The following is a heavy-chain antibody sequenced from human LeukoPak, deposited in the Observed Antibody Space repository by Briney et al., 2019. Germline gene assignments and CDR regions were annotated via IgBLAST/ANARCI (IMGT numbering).Heavy chain of an antibody. J-gene: IGHJ4*02. D-gene: IGHD1-1*01. CDR2: IRHSDGNT. CDR1: GFTFNIYT. CDR3: AKGQETESRLDS. Sequence: AGSLRLSCAASGFTFNIYTMDWVGHAPGKGLKWVSGIRHSDGNTYYADSVKGRFTISRDKSKKILFLQMNSLRAEDTALYYCAKGQETESRLDSWGQGTLVTVSS. V-gene: IGHV3-23*01.